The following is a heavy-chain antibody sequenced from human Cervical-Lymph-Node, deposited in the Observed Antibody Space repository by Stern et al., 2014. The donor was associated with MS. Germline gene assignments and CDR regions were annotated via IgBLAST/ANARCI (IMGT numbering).Heavy chain of an antibody. CDR2: ISPTTGTT. J-gene: IGHJ4*02. V-gene: IGHV1-46*01. Sequence: VQLVQSGAAVKKPGTSVKVSCKASGYTLTNHYIHWVRQAPGQGLEWMGIISPTTGTTTYAQKFRGRVTMTRDTSTSTFYMDLSSLTSEDTAFYFCTRDIASAATGFDSWGQGSLVTVSS. CDR3: TRDIASAATGFDS. D-gene: IGHD1-14*01. CDR1: GYTLTNHY.